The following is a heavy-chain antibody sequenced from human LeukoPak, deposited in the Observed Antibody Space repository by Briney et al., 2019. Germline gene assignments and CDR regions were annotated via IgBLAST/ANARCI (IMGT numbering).Heavy chain of an antibody. Sequence: PSETLSLTCTVSGGSISSYYWTWIRQPPGKGLEWIGYIYYIGRINYNPSLKSRVTISVDTSKNQLSLQMSSVTPEDTAVYYCAREGHNWNYDCFDSWGQGILVTVSS. CDR3: AREGHNWNYDCFDS. J-gene: IGHJ4*02. CDR2: IYYIGRI. D-gene: IGHD1-7*01. V-gene: IGHV4-59*12. CDR1: GGSISSYY.